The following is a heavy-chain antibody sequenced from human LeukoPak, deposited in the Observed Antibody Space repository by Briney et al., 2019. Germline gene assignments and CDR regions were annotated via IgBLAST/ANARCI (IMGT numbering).Heavy chain of an antibody. Sequence: GGSLRLSCAASGFTFSSYSMNWVHQAPGKGLEWVSSISSSSSYIYYADSVKGRFTISRDNAKNSLYLQMNSLRAEDTAVYYCASSDYYDSSGYYADAFDIWGQGTMVTVSS. CDR3: ASSDYYDSSGYYADAFDI. V-gene: IGHV3-21*01. CDR2: ISSSSSYI. J-gene: IGHJ3*02. CDR1: GFTFSSYS. D-gene: IGHD3-22*01.